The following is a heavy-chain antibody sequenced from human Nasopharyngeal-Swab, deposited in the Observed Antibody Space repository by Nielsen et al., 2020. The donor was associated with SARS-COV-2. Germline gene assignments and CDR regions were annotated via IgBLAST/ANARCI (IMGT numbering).Heavy chain of an antibody. CDR2: IYHSGST. CDR1: GGSFSGYS. CDR3: ASRYSSGWGAFDI. D-gene: IGHD6-19*01. J-gene: IGHJ3*02. V-gene: IGHV4-34*01. Sequence: SQTLSLTCAVYGGSFSGYSWSWIRQPPGKGLEWIGEIYHSGSTNYNPSLKSRVTISVDKSKNQFSLKLSSVTAADTAVYYCASRYSSGWGAFDIWGQGTMVTVSS.